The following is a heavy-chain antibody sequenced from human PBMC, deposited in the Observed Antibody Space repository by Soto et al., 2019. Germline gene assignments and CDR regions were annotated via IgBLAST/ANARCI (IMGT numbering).Heavy chain of an antibody. V-gene: IGHV3-23*01. D-gene: IGHD3-3*01. CDR1: GFSFGSYA. CDR3: ARWSYLDY. CDR2: ISGSDGKT. Sequence: VGSLRLSCVASGFSFGSYALTWVRQAPGKGLEWVSTISGSDGKTFYADAVKGRFSISRDISQSTLYLQMNSLRADDTAIYYCARWSYLDYWGQGTRVTVSS. J-gene: IGHJ4*02.